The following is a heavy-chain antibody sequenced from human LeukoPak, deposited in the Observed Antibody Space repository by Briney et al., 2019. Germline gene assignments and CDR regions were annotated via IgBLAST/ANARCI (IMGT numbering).Heavy chain of an antibody. CDR2: MNPNSGNT. CDR3: ARGRYFDWYTYYYYYYMDV. J-gene: IGHJ6*03. Sequence: ASVKVSCKASGYTFTSYDINWVRQATGQGLEWMGWMNPNSGNTGYAQKFQGRVTMTRNTSISTAYMELSSLRSEDTAVYYCARGRYFDWYTYYYYYYMDVWGKGTTVTISS. CDR1: GYTFTSYD. D-gene: IGHD3-9*01. V-gene: IGHV1-8*01.